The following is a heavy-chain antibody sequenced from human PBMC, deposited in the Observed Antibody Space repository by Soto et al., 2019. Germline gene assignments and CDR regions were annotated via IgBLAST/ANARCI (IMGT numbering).Heavy chain of an antibody. CDR1: GGSFSGYY. J-gene: IGHJ6*01. CDR2: INQSGST. Sequence: PSETLSLTCAVYGGSFSGYYWSWIRQPPGKGLEWIGEINQSGSTNYKSSLKSRVTISVDTSKNQFSLKLSSVTAADTAVYYCAAADWGHNFYYGMDVWGQGTTVNVSS. V-gene: IGHV4-34*01. D-gene: IGHD7-27*01. CDR3: AAADWGHNFYYGMDV.